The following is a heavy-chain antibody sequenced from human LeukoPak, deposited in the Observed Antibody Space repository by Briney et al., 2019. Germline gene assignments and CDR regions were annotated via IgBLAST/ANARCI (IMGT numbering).Heavy chain of an antibody. V-gene: IGHV4-34*01. CDR1: GGSFSGYY. D-gene: IGHD3-10*01. J-gene: IGHJ5*02. CDR3: ARHAVLLWFGELSENLNWFDP. Sequence: SETLSLTCAVYGGSFSGYYWSWIRQPPGKGLEWIGEINHSGSTNYNPSLKSRVTISVDTSKNQFSLKLSSVTAADTAVYYCARHAVLLWFGELSENLNWFDPWGQGTLVTVSS. CDR2: INHSGST.